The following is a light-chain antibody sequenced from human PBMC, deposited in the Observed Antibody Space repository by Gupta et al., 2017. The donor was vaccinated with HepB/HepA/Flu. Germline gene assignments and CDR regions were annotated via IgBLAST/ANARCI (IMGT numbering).Light chain of an antibody. CDR3: LQHNSYPPT. CDR1: QGIRND. Sequence: DIQMTQPPSPLSAFVGDRVTIPSRASQGIRNDLGWDQQRPGEVPTRLIYAASTLQNEVPSRFSGSVFETEFTLTITSLQPEDFATYYCLQHNSYPPTFGQGTKVEIK. J-gene: IGKJ1*01. V-gene: IGKV1-17*01. CDR2: AAS.